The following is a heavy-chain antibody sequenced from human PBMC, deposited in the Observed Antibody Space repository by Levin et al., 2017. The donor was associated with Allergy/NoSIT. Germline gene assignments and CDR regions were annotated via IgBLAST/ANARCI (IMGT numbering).Heavy chain of an antibody. D-gene: IGHD3-10*01. Sequence: GESLKISCAASGFTFSSYAMSWVRQAPGKGLEWVSAISGSGGSTYYADSVKGRFTISRDNSKNTLYLQMNSLRAEDTAVYYCAKVAPRGDAFDIWGQGTMVTVSS. CDR2: ISGSGGST. V-gene: IGHV3-23*01. CDR3: AKVAPRGDAFDI. J-gene: IGHJ3*02. CDR1: GFTFSSYA.